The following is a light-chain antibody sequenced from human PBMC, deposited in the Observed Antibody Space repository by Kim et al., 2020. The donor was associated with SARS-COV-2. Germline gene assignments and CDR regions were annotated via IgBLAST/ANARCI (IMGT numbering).Light chain of an antibody. Sequence: DIQMTQSPSSLSASIGDRVTITCRASQGISSWLAWYQQKPEKAPKCLIYAASSLQSGVPSRFSGSGYGTDFTLTISSLQPEDFATYYSQQYDSYPRTFGQVTNVDIK. CDR3: QQYDSYPRT. V-gene: IGKV1D-16*01. CDR1: QGISSW. J-gene: IGKJ1*01. CDR2: AAS.